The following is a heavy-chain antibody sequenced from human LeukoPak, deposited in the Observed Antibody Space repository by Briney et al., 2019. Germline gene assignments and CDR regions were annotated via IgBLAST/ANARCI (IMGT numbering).Heavy chain of an antibody. V-gene: IGHV1-24*01. Sequence: ASVKVSCKVSGYTLTELSMHWVRQAPGKGLEWMGGFDPEDSETIYAQKFQGRVTMTEDTSTDTAYMELSSLRSEDTAVYYCATDLRGSWYGTFDYWGQGTLVTVSS. CDR2: FDPEDSET. CDR3: ATDLRGSWYGTFDY. D-gene: IGHD6-13*01. CDR1: GYTLTELS. J-gene: IGHJ4*02.